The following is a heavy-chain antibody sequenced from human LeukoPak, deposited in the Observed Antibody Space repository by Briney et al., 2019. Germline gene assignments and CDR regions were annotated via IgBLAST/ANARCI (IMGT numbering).Heavy chain of an antibody. V-gene: IGHV3-30*02. CDR3: AKDMRSRLLDY. CDR1: GFTFTYFG. CDR2: IRFDGGDK. J-gene: IGHJ4*02. Sequence: GGSLRLSCAASGFTFTYFGMHWVRQAPGKGLEWVAFIRFDGGDKYYAGSVKGRFTISRDNSKNTLYLQMNSLRAEDTAVYYCAKDMRSRLLDYWGQGTLVTVSS. D-gene: IGHD2-21*02.